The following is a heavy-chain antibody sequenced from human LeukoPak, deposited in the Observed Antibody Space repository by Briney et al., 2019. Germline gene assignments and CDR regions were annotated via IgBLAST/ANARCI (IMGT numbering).Heavy chain of an antibody. CDR1: GGSISSGGYY. Sequence: SQTLSLTCTVSGGSISSGGYYWSWVRQPPGKGLEWIGEMYLSGTTHSNPSVKSRVTISIDKSKNQFFLNLSSVTAADTAVYYCAGLVGRYSSGLYYYYFDYWGQGTLVTVSS. V-gene: IGHV4-30-2*01. J-gene: IGHJ4*02. CDR3: AGLVGRYSSGLYYYYFDY. D-gene: IGHD3-22*01. CDR2: MYLSGTT.